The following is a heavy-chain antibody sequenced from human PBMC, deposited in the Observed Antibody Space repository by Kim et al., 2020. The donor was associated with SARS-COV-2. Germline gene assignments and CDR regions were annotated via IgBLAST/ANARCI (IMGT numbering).Heavy chain of an antibody. J-gene: IGHJ2*01. Sequence: NSTLQSRVTISIHTSKTQFSLRMTSVTAADTAVYYCARGTGFGLGWYVDLWGRGTLVTVSS. D-gene: IGHD3-16*01. V-gene: IGHV4-39*07. CDR3: ARGTGFGLGWYVDL.